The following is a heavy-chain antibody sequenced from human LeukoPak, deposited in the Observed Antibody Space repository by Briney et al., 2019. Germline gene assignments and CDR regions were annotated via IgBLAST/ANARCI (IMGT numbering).Heavy chain of an antibody. V-gene: IGHV3-53*01. CDR2: IYSAGAT. Sequence: GGSLRLSCTASGFTFSDYYMTWVRQAPGRGLEWVSSIYSAGATHYAESVKGRFTISRDNSKNTLYLQMNSLRAEDMAVYYCARIEWERLGRAFDIWGQGTMVTVSS. J-gene: IGHJ3*02. CDR3: ARIEWERLGRAFDI. CDR1: GFTFSDYY. D-gene: IGHD1-26*01.